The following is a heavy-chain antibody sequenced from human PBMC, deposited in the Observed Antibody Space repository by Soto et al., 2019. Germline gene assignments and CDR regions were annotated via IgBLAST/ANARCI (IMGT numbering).Heavy chain of an antibody. J-gene: IGHJ4*02. CDR1: GASTSSNSFY. V-gene: IGHV4-39*01. Sequence: SETLSLTCTVSGASTSSNSFYWGWIRQPPGKGLEWIGTIYYTGSTYYNPSLKSRITVSVDASKNLLSLRLTSVTAADTAVYYCARSYYTWTGVDYWGQGTLVTVSS. D-gene: IGHD3-3*01. CDR2: IYYTGST. CDR3: ARSYYTWTGVDY.